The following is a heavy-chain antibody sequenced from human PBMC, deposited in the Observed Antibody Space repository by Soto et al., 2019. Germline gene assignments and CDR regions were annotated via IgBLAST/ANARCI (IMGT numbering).Heavy chain of an antibody. Sequence: SETLSLTCTVSGGSISSSSYYWGWIRQPPGKGLEWIGSIYYSGSTYYNPSLKSRVTISVDTSKNQFSLKLSSVTAADTAVYYCASLRFLEWPTPCYFDHWDQGTLVTVSS. D-gene: IGHD3-3*01. CDR1: GGSISSSSYY. V-gene: IGHV4-39*01. J-gene: IGHJ4*02. CDR2: IYYSGST. CDR3: ASLRFLEWPTPCYFDH.